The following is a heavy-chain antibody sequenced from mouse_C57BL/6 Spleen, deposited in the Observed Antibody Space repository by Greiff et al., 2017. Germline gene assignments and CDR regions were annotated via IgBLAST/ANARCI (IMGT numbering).Heavy chain of an antibody. CDR2: IRSKSNNYAT. V-gene: IGHV10-1*01. CDR1: GFSFNTYA. CDR3: VRTYYYGWGYFDV. Sequence: EVHLVESGGGLVQPKGSLKLSCAASGFSFNTYAMNWVRQAPGKGLEWVARIRSKSNNYATYYADSVKDRFTISRDDSESMLYLQMNNLKTEDTAMYYCVRTYYYGWGYFDVWGTGTTVTVSS. D-gene: IGHD1-1*01. J-gene: IGHJ1*03.